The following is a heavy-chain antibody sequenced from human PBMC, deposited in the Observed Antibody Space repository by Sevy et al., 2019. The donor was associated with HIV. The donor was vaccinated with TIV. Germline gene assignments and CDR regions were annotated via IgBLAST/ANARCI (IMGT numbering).Heavy chain of an antibody. Sequence: GGSLRLSCAASGFTFSSYWMSWVHQAPGKGLEWVANIKQDGSEKYYVDSVKGRFTISRDNAKNSLYLQMNSLRAEDTAVYYCARDSTYSSGLNFDYWGQGTLVTVSS. D-gene: IGHD6-19*01. CDR1: GFTFSSYW. CDR3: ARDSTYSSGLNFDY. J-gene: IGHJ4*02. V-gene: IGHV3-7*01. CDR2: IKQDGSEK.